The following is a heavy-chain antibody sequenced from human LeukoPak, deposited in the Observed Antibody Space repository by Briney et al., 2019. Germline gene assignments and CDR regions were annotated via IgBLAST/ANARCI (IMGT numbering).Heavy chain of an antibody. CDR2: IYPGDSDT. J-gene: IGHJ4*02. CDR1: GYSFTSYW. V-gene: IGHV5-51*01. Sequence: GESLKISCKGSGYSFTSYWIGWVRQMPGKGLEWMGIIYPGDSDTRYSPSFQGQVTISADKSISTAYLQWSSLKASDTAMYYCARSVYCSSTSCFQTIDYWGQGTLVTVSS. D-gene: IGHD2-2*01. CDR3: ARSVYCSSTSCFQTIDY.